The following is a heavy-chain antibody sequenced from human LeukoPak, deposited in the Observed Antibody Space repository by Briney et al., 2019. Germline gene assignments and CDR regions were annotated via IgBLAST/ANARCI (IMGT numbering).Heavy chain of an antibody. V-gene: IGHV4-39*01. CDR1: GGSIRSASYY. CDR2: IYYSGSV. D-gene: IGHD5-18*01. J-gene: IGHJ4*02. CDR3: ARRGGDSYGYDY. Sequence: PSETLSLTCTVSGGSIRSASYYWGWIRQPPGKGLEWIRSIYYSGSVNYNLSLKSRVTISVDTSKNQLSLRLTSVTAADTAVYYCARRGGDSYGYDYWGQGTLVTVSS.